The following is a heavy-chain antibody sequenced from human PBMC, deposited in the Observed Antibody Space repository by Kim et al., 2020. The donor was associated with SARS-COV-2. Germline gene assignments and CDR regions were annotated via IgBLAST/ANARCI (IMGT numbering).Heavy chain of an antibody. V-gene: IGHV2-5*01. CDR2: DK. Sequence: DKRYSPSLKSRLTITKDTSKNQVVLTMTNMDPVDTATYYCAHRQQWLFDYWGQGTLVTVSS. J-gene: IGHJ4*02. CDR3: AHRQQWLFDY. D-gene: IGHD6-19*01.